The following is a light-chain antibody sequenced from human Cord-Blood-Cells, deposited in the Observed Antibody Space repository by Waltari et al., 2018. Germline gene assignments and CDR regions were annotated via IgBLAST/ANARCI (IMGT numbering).Light chain of an antibody. Sequence: SYVLTQPPSVSVAPGKTARSTCGGDNIGSKIVHRYQQKPGQAPGLVVYDDSDRPSGIPERFSGSNSGNTATLTISRVEAGDEADYYCQVWDSSSDHYVFGTGTKVTVL. CDR3: QVWDSSSDHYV. CDR1: NIGSKI. V-gene: IGLV3-21*03. J-gene: IGLJ1*01. CDR2: DDS.